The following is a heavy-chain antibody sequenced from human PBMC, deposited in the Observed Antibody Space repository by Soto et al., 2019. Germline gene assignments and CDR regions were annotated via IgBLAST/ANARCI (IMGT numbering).Heavy chain of an antibody. D-gene: IGHD3-22*01. CDR1: GGSISSYY. V-gene: IGHV4-59*01. Sequence: ETLSLTCTVSGGSISSYYWSWIRQRPGKGLEWIGYIYYSGSTNYNPSLKSRVTISVDTSKNQFSLKLSSVTAADTAVYYCARVYYDSSGYYVVDYWGQGTLVTVSS. CDR2: IYYSGST. J-gene: IGHJ4*02. CDR3: ARVYYDSSGYYVVDY.